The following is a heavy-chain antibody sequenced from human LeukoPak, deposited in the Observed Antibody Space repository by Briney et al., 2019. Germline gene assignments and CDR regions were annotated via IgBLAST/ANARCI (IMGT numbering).Heavy chain of an antibody. D-gene: IGHD4-17*01. CDR2: INHSGSN. J-gene: IGHJ4*02. V-gene: IGHV4-34*01. CDR3: ARIEAGFDYGDYFFDY. Sequence: SETLSLTCAVYGGSFSGYYWSWIRQPPGKGLEWIGEINHSGSNNYNPSLKSRVTISVDTSKNQFSLKLSSVTAADTAVYYCARIEAGFDYGDYFFDYWGQGTLVTVSS. CDR1: GGSFSGYY.